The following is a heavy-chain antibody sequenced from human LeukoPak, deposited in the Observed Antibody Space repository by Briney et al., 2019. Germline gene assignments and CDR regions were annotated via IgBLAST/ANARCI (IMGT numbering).Heavy chain of an antibody. CDR3: TTTPHWLAFDY. J-gene: IGHJ4*02. Sequence: SETLSLTCTVSADSISTFSSYYWSWIRQPPGKGLEWIGSLYHSGSTNYNPSLRSRVTISVDMSKNQLSLKLSSVTAGDTAVYYCTTTPHWLAFDYWGQGTLVTVSS. CDR2: LYHSGST. V-gene: IGHV4-61*01. CDR1: ADSISTFSSYY. D-gene: IGHD6-19*01.